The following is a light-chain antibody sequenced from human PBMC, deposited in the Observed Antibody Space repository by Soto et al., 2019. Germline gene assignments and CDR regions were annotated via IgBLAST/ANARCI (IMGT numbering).Light chain of an antibody. CDR3: SSYTSDWGV. CDR2: EVR. CDR1: SSDVGGYDF. J-gene: IGLJ1*01. V-gene: IGLV2-14*01. Sequence: QSVLTQPASVSGSPGQSITISCTGTSSDVGGYDFVSWYQYHPGKAPKLIIYEVRTRPSGVSDRFSGSKSGNTASLTISGLQAEDEADYYCSSYTSDWGVFGTGTKVTVL.